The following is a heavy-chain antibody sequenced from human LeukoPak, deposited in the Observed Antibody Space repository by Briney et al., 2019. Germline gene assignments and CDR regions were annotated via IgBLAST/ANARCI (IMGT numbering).Heavy chain of an antibody. D-gene: IGHD3-10*01. CDR1: EFTFSSYA. V-gene: IGHV3-23*01. CDR2: ISGSGGSA. Sequence: GGSLRLSCAASEFTFSSYAMSWVRQAPGKGLEWVSTISGSGGSAYYADSVKGRFTISRDNSKNTLYLQMNSLRAEDTAVYYCANRAAFGDYFDYWGQGTLVTVSS. CDR3: ANRAAFGDYFDY. J-gene: IGHJ4*02.